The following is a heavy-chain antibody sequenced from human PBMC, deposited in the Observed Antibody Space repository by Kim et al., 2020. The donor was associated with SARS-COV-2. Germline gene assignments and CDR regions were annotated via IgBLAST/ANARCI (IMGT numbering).Heavy chain of an antibody. Sequence: GNTEYSQKFQGRVTITRDTSASTAYMELSSLRSEDTAVYYWARATGYGMDVWGQGTTVTVSS. CDR3: ARATGYGMDV. D-gene: IGHD4-17*01. J-gene: IGHJ6*02. CDR2: GNT. V-gene: IGHV1-3*01.